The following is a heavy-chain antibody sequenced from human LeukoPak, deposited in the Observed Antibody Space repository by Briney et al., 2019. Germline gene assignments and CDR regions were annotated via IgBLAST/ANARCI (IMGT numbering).Heavy chain of an antibody. CDR1: GYTFTSYG. CDR2: ISAYNGNT. Sequence: ASVKVSCKASGYTFTSYGISWVRQAPGQGLEWMGWISAYNGNTKYAQKLQGRVTMTTEKYTSTAYMELSRLRSDDTAVYYCARLRLGAGGYFDYWGQGTLVTVSS. V-gene: IGHV1-18*01. D-gene: IGHD3-16*01. CDR3: ARLRLGAGGYFDY. J-gene: IGHJ4*02.